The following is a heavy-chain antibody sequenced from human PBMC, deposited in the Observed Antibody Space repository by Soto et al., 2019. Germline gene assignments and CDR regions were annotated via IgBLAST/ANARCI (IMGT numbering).Heavy chain of an antibody. V-gene: IGHV3-74*01. Sequence: EVQLVESGGGLVQPGESLTLSCAASGFTFSSYWMHWVRQAPGKGLVWVSRINSDGSGTYHADSVKGRLTISRDNAKNTLYLQMNSLRVEDTAVYFCARVDGDRYDGHGYLGRHWGQGTLVTVSS. D-gene: IGHD5-18*01. CDR1: GFTFSSYW. CDR2: INSDGSGT. J-gene: IGHJ4*02. CDR3: ARVDGDRYDGHGYLGRH.